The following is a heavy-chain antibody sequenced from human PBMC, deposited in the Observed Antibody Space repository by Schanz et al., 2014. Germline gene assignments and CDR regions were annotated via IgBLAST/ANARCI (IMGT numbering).Heavy chain of an antibody. D-gene: IGHD1-1*01. V-gene: IGHV4-61*02. Sequence: QVQLQESGPGLMKPSQTLSLTCTVSGGSIRSGTYYWSWIRQPAGKALEWVGRVFPNGITNYNPSLKSRVTISLDASSNQFALPLTYRTAADTTVYYCARDTTWRLDLWGRGALVTVSS. CDR1: GGSIRSGTYY. J-gene: IGHJ2*01. CDR3: ARDTTWRLDL. CDR2: VFPNGIT.